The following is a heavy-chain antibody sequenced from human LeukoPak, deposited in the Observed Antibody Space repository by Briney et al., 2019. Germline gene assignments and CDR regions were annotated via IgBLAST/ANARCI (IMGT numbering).Heavy chain of an antibody. J-gene: IGHJ5*02. D-gene: IGHD6-19*01. Sequence: GGSLRLSCAASGFTFSNYAMNWVRQAPGKGLEWVSAISGSGGSTYYADSVKGRFTISRDNSKNTLYLQMNSLRAEDTAVYYCAKRPAVARNWFDPWGQGTLVTVSS. V-gene: IGHV3-23*01. CDR1: GFTFSNYA. CDR3: AKRPAVARNWFDP. CDR2: ISGSGGST.